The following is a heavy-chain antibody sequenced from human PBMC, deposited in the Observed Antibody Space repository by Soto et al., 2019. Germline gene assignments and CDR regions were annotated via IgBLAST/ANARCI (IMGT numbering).Heavy chain of an antibody. Sequence: SETLSLTCTVSGGSISSGGYYWSWIRQHPGKGLEWIGYIYYSGSTYYNPSLKSRVTISVDTSKNQFSLKLSSVTAADTAVYYCARAHQREYSYYGMDDRGQGTTVTVSS. D-gene: IGHD5-18*01. V-gene: IGHV4-31*03. J-gene: IGHJ6*02. CDR3: ARAHQREYSYYGMDD. CDR1: GGSISSGGYY. CDR2: IYYSGST.